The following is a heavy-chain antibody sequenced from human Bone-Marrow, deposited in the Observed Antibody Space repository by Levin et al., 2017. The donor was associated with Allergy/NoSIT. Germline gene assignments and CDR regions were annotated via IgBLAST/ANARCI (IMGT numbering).Heavy chain of an antibody. CDR3: ASEVVAVAGRKRLFGGSYYFDY. Sequence: PGGSLRLSCAASGFTFSSYAMHWVRQAPGKGLEWVAVISYDGSNKYYADSVKGRFTISRDNSKNTLYLQMNSLRAEDTAVYYCASEVVAVAGRKRLFGGSYYFDYWGQGTLVTVSS. V-gene: IGHV3-30-3*01. D-gene: IGHD6-19*01. CDR1: GFTFSSYA. CDR2: ISYDGSNK. J-gene: IGHJ4*02.